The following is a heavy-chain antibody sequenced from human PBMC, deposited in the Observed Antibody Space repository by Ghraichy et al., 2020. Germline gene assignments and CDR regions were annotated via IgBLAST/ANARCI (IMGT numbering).Heavy chain of an antibody. V-gene: IGHV4-59*01. CDR3: ARHGGGAYFNS. CDR1: GGSISGNY. Sequence: SETLSLTCNVSGGSISGNYWSWIRQPPGKGLEWIGYIYSTGSTKYNPSLKSRVIISVDTSKNQFSLKLTSVAAVDTAVYYCARHGGGAYFNSWGQGTLVPVSS. J-gene: IGHJ4*02. D-gene: IGHD2-21*01. CDR2: IYSTGST.